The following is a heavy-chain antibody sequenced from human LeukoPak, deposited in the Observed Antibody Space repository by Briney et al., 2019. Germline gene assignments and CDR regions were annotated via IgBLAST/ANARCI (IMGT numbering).Heavy chain of an antibody. CDR2: ISGSGGST. CDR3: AKAVREYQLLRYSSGWPFDY. V-gene: IGHV3-23*01. D-gene: IGHD6-19*01. J-gene: IGHJ4*02. CDR1: GFTFSSYA. Sequence: PGGSLRLSCAASGFTFSSYAMSWVRQAPGKGLEWVSAISGSGGSTYYADSVKGRFTISRDNSKNTLYLQMNSLRAVDTAVYYCAKAVREYQLLRYSSGWPFDYWGQGTLVTVSS.